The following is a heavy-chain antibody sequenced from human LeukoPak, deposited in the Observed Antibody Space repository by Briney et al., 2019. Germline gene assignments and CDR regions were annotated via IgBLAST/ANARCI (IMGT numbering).Heavy chain of an antibody. CDR2: IYYSGST. D-gene: IGHD3-22*01. Sequence: SETLSLTCTVSGGSISSYYWSWIRQPPGKGLEWIGYIYYSGSTNYNPSLKSRVTISVDTSKNQFSPKLSSVTAADTAVYYCARLKDDSSGYYYFHYFDYWGQGTLVTVSS. J-gene: IGHJ4*02. V-gene: IGHV4-59*08. CDR3: ARLKDDSSGYYYFHYFDY. CDR1: GGSISSYY.